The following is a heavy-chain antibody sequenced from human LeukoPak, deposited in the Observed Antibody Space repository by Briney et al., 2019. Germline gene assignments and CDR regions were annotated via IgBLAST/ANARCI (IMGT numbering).Heavy chain of an antibody. Sequence: ASVKVSCKGSGYTFTGYYIHWVRQAPGQGLEWMGWINPNSGGTNYAQKFQGRVTMTRDTSISTAYMELSRLRSDDTAVYYCARDLRDGYIISSFDSWDQGTLVTVSS. CDR1: GYTFTGYY. J-gene: IGHJ5*01. CDR3: ARDLRDGYIISSFDS. V-gene: IGHV1-2*02. CDR2: INPNSGGT. D-gene: IGHD5-24*01.